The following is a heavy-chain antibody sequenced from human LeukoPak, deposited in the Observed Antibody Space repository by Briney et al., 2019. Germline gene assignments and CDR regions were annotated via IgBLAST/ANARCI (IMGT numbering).Heavy chain of an antibody. CDR1: ASIVNSNY. J-gene: IGHJ4*02. CDR3: ARTFSGDNCYLSCPFDY. Sequence: GGSLRLSCAASASIVNSNYMSWVRQAPGKGLEWVSVIYGGGKTYYADSVKGRFTISRDNAKNSLYLQMNSLRAEDTAVYYCARTFSGDNCYLSCPFDYWGQGTLVTVSS. CDR2: IYGGGKT. D-gene: IGHD2-15*01. V-gene: IGHV3-66*01.